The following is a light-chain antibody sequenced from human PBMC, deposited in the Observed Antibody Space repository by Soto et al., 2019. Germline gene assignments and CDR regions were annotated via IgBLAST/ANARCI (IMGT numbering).Light chain of an antibody. V-gene: IGLV2-23*01. Sequence: QSALTQPASVSGSPGQSITLSCTGTSTDVGSYNLVSWYQQHPGKAPKLMIYEGSKRPSGVSNRFSGSKSGNTASLTNSGLQAEDEADYYCCSYAGSSTPYVFGTGTKLTVL. CDR2: EGS. CDR3: CSYAGSSTPYV. J-gene: IGLJ1*01. CDR1: STDVGSYNL.